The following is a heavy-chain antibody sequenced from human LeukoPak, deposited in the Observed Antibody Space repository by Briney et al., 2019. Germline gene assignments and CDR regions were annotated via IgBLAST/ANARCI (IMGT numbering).Heavy chain of an antibody. J-gene: IGHJ5*02. V-gene: IGHV4-30-4*08. Sequence: KASETLSLTCTVSGGSISSGDYYWSWIRQPPGKGLEWIGYIYYSGSTYYNPSLKSRVTISVDTSKNQFSLKLSSVTAADTAVYYCARDLGYSGFDWAPWGQGTLVTVSS. CDR3: ARDLGYSGFDWAP. CDR1: GGSISSGDYY. CDR2: IYYSGST. D-gene: IGHD5-12*01.